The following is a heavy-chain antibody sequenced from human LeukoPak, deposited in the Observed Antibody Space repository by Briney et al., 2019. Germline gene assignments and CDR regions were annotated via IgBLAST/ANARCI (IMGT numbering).Heavy chain of an antibody. Sequence: GGSLRLSCVASGFSLSNFQMYWVRQAPGKGLEWVSIISLDGSTEFYADSVKGRFTISRDTASNTMHLEMNNLRIEDTAVYYCMRDYMGWFDPWGQGTLVTVPS. CDR2: ISLDGSTE. CDR3: MRDYMGWFDP. J-gene: IGHJ5*02. D-gene: IGHD3-10*01. CDR1: GFSLSNFQ. V-gene: IGHV3-30-3*01.